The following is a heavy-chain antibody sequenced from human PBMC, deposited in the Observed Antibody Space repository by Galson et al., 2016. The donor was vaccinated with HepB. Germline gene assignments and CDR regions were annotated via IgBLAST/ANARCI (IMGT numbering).Heavy chain of an antibody. D-gene: IGHD5/OR15-5a*01. CDR1: GGSLSGYF. V-gene: IGHV4-34*01. J-gene: IGHJ6*02. Sequence: SETLSLTCAVYGGSLSGYFWTWIRQSPGKGLEWIGEINHSGGSNYNPSLESRVDISISTSKNQFSLKPSSVTAADTAVYYCARLRKGNRYYYYYDGMDVWGQGTTVTVSS. CDR3: ARLRKGNRYYYYYDGMDV. CDR2: INHSGGS.